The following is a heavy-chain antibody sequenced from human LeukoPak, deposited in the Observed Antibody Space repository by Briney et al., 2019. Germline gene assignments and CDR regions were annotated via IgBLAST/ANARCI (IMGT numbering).Heavy chain of an antibody. D-gene: IGHD2-2*01. V-gene: IGHV1-2*02. Sequence: GASVKVSCKASGYTFTGYYMHWVRQAPGQGLERMGWINPNSGGTNYAQKFQGRVTMTRDTSISTAYMELSRLRSDDTAVYYCAREGDCSSTSCYFDYWGQGTLVTVSS. CDR1: GYTFTGYY. CDR3: AREGDCSSTSCYFDY. J-gene: IGHJ4*02. CDR2: INPNSGGT.